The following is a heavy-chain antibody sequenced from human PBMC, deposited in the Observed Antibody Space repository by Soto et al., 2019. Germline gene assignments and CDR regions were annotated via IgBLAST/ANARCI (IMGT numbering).Heavy chain of an antibody. CDR2: TYYRSKWYN. J-gene: IGHJ6*02. CDR1: GDSVSSNSAA. V-gene: IGHV6-1*01. CDR3: ARGSLPIVVVPAAMRDYYYYGMDV. Sequence: PSQTLSLTCAISGDSVSSNSAAWNWIRQSPSRGLEWLGRTYYRSKWYNDYAVSVKSRITINPDTSKNQFSLQLNSVTPEDTAVYYCARGSLPIVVVPAAMRDYYYYGMDVWGQATTVTVS. D-gene: IGHD2-2*01.